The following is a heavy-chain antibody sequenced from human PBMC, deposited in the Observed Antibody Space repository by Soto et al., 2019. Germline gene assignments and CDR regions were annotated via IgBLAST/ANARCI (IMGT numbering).Heavy chain of an antibody. J-gene: IGHJ6*03. D-gene: IGHD3-3*01. V-gene: IGHV3-23*01. Sequence: GGSLRLSCAASGFTSSSYAMSWVRQAPWKGLGWVSGISGSGGSTYYADSVKGRFTISRDDSKNTLYLQMNSLRAEDTAVYYCAKIFIGTGPIYMDIWSKETTLTVSS. CDR3: AKIFIGTGPIYMDI. CDR2: ISGSGGST. CDR1: GFTSSSYA.